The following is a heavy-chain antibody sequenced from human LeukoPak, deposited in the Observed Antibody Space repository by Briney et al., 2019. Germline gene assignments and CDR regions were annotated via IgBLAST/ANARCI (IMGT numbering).Heavy chain of an antibody. CDR3: ARDSGGYSYGIYYFDY. V-gene: IGHV4-39*07. D-gene: IGHD5-18*01. CDR1: GASVSGSAYY. CDR2: IYYSGST. Sequence: SETLSLTCTVSGASVSGSAYYWGWIRQPPGKGLEWIGNIYYSGSTYYNESLESRVTISIDTSKNQFSLKLSSVTAADTAVYYCARDSGGYSYGIYYFDYWGQGTLVTVSS. J-gene: IGHJ4*02.